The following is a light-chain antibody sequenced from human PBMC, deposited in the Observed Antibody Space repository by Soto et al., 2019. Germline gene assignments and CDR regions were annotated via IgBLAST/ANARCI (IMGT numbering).Light chain of an antibody. J-gene: IGKJ4*01. CDR3: QQFNTYPT. CDR1: QGISSA. Sequence: AIQLTQSPSSLSASVGDRVTITCRASQGISSALAWYQQKPGKAPKLLISHASSLESGVPSRFSGSGSGTDFTLTISSLQPEDFATYHCQQFNTYPTFGGGTKVDIK. CDR2: HAS. V-gene: IGKV1-13*02.